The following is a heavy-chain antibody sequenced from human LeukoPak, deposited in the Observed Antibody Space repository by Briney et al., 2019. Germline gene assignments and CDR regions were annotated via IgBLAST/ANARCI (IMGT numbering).Heavy chain of an antibody. V-gene: IGHV1-58*02. CDR2: IVVGSGNT. Sequence: GASVKVSCKASGFTFTSSAIQWVRQVRGQRLEWIGWIVVGSGNTNYAQKFQERVTITRDMSTSTAYMELSSLTSEDSAVYYCAAGSGWYRFDYWGQGTLVTVSS. D-gene: IGHD6-19*01. CDR3: AAGSGWYRFDY. J-gene: IGHJ4*02. CDR1: GFTFTSSA.